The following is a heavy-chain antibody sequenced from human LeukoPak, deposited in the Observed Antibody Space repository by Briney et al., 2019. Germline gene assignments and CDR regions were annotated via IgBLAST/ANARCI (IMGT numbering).Heavy chain of an antibody. V-gene: IGHV3-30*03. CDR2: ISYDGSNE. D-gene: IGHD3-10*01. J-gene: IGHJ4*02. Sequence: PGGSLRLSCAAPGFTFSSYSMNWVRQAPGKGQEWVAVISYDGSNEYYAESVKGRFTISRDSSENTLYLEMNSLRVEDTAVYYCARVGYYSSGPFSYFDYWGQGTLVTVSS. CDR1: GFTFSSYS. CDR3: ARVGYYSSGPFSYFDY.